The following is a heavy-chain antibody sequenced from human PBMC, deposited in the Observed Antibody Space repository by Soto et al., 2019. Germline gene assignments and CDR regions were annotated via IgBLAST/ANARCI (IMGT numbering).Heavy chain of an antibody. D-gene: IGHD3-3*01. J-gene: IGHJ6*01. Sequence: LRLSCGASGFPVSSNYMSWVRQAPWEGLEWVSVIYSGGSTYYADAVKGRFTISRDHSKNTLYLQMHSLRAEDTAVYYCATYSELDPNYCYYYGMDVWGQGTTVTVAS. CDR1: GFPVSSNY. CDR3: ATYSELDPNYCYYYGMDV. CDR2: IYSGGST. V-gene: IGHV3-53*01.